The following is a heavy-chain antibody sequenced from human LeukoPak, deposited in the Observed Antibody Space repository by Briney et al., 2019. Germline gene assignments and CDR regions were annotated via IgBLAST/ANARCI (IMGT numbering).Heavy chain of an antibody. J-gene: IGHJ4*02. D-gene: IGHD3-16*01. CDR2: IYYSGST. V-gene: IGHV4-59*04. CDR1: GGSISSYY. Sequence: SETLSLTCTVSGGSISSYYWSWIRQPPGKGLEWIGYIYYSGSTYYNPSLKSRVTISVDTSKNQFSLKLSSVTAADTAVYYCARLLRSGDSQDYWGQGTLVTVSS. CDR3: ARLLRSGDSQDY.